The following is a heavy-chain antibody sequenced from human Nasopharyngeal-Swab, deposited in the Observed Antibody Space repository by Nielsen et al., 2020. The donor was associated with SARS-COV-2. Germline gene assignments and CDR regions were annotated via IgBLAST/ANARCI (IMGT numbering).Heavy chain of an antibody. CDR1: GFTLSSYC. CDR2: IGGSGDST. V-gene: IGHV3-23*01. J-gene: IGHJ4*02. CDR3: ATPGTRCSGDTCNMWVFDY. Sequence: GESLKISCAASGFTLSSYCMTWVRQAPGKGLEWVSSIGGSGDSTFYADSVKGRFTISRDNSKNTLYLQMHSLRAEDTAVYYCATPGTRCSGDTCNMWVFDYWGQGTLVTVSS. D-gene: IGHD2-15*01.